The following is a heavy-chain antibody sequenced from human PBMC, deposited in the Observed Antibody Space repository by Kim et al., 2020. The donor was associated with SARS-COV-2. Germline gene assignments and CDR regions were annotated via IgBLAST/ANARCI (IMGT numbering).Heavy chain of an antibody. CDR3: ARDFLWLSDPASKHLYY. CDR1: GYTFTSYG. CDR2: ISAYNGNT. D-gene: IGHD3-22*01. V-gene: IGHV1-18*01. J-gene: IGHJ4*02. Sequence: ASVKVSCKASGYTFTSYGISWVRQAPGQGLEWMGWISAYNGNTNYAQKLQGRVTMTTDTSTSTAYMELRSLRSDDTAVYYCARDFLWLSDPASKHLYYWGQGTLVTVSS.